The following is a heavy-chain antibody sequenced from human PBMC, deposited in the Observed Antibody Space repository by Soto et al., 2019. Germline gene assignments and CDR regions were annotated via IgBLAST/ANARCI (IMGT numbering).Heavy chain of an antibody. Sequence: PSETLSLTCAVYGGSFSGYYWSWIRQPPGKGLEWIGEINHSGSTNYNPSLKSRVTISVDTSKNQFSLKLSSVTAADTAVYYCARARDCSSTSCAMDYYYYYMDVWGKGTTVTVSS. J-gene: IGHJ6*03. CDR2: INHSGST. CDR1: GGSFSGYY. V-gene: IGHV4-34*01. CDR3: ARARDCSSTSCAMDYYYYYMDV. D-gene: IGHD2-2*01.